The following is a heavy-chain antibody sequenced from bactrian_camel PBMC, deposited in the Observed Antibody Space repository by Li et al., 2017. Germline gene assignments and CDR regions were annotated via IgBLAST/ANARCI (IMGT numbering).Heavy chain of an antibody. CDR1: GFTFKTYY. CDR2: VNTRGQTS. V-gene: IGHV3S1*01. CDR3: APKMLYFNENGVNSNY. Sequence: HVQLVESGGGLVQPGGSLRLSCAASGFTFKTYYIAWVRQAPGKGLECVSNVNTRGQTSYSADYVKDRFTISRDNDKNMMYLQMNSMKPEEAAMYYCAPKMLYFNENGVNSNYWGQGTQVTVS. J-gene: IGHJ4*01. D-gene: IGHD1*01.